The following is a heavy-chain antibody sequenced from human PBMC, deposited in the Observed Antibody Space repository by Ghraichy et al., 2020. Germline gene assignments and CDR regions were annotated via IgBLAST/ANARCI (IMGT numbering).Heavy chain of an antibody. V-gene: IGHV4-34*01. D-gene: IGHD5-24*01. CDR2: INHSGST. CDR1: GGSFSGYY. Sequence: SETLSLTCAVYGGSFSGYYWSWIRQPPGKGLEWIGEINHSGSTNYNPSLKSRVTISVDTSKNQFSLKLSSVTAADTAVYYCARAAMADAFYIWGRGGILTVSS. CDR3: ARAAMADAFYI. J-gene: IGHJ3*02.